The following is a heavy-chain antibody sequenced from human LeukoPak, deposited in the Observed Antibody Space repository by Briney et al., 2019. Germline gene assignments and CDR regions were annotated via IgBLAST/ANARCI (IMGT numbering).Heavy chain of an antibody. J-gene: IGHJ6*02. CDR1: GFSLSTSGVG. D-gene: IGHD6-19*01. CDR2: IYWNDDK. CDR3: AHSAFHSSGWSPPGEYYYYYYGMDV. V-gene: IGHV2-5*01. Sequence: SGPTLVNPPQTLTLTCTFSGFSLSTSGVGVGWIRQPPGKALEWLALIYWNDDKRYSPSLKSRLTITKDTSKNQVVLTMTNMDPVDTATYYCAHSAFHSSGWSPPGEYYYYYYGMDVWGQGTTVTVSS.